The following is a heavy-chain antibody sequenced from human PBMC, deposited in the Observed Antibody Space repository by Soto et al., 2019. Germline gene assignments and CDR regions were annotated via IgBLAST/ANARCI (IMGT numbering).Heavy chain of an antibody. Sequence: QITLKESGPTLVKPTQPLTLTCSLSEVSVDTRGVGIGWIRQPPGKALEWLALIFWDDDKRYRPSLKSRLTIARDTSKNQVVLTMTDMGPVDPATYYCAHTEGASWYFALWGRGTLVTVSS. J-gene: IGHJ2*01. CDR2: IFWDDDK. CDR3: AHTEGASWYFAL. V-gene: IGHV2-5*02. CDR1: EVSVDTRGVG.